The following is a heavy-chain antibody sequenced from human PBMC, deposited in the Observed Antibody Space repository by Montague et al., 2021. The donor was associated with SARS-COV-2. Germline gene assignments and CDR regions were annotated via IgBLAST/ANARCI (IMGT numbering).Heavy chain of an antibody. CDR3: ARSRAWCLGY. Sequence: SETLSLTCTVSGDSISSGGYFWGWIRQPPGKGLEWIASIHIGGTSYLNPSLKSRVTISIDSSKNQFSLNVTSVTAANTAVYFCARSRAWCLGYWGQGTLATVSS. V-gene: IGHV4-39*07. D-gene: IGHD4/OR15-4a*01. CDR2: IHIGGTS. J-gene: IGHJ4*02. CDR1: GDSISSGGYF.